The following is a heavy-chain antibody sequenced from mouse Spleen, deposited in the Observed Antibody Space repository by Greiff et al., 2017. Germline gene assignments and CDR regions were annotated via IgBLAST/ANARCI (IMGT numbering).Heavy chain of an antibody. Sequence: VQLQQSGAELVKPGASVKISCKASGYAFSSYWMNWVKQRPGKGLEWIGQIYPGDGDTNYNGKFKGKATLTADKSSSTAYMQLSSLTSEDSAVYFCARNGAMITGDYAMDYWGQGTSVTVSS. D-gene: IGHD2-4*01. CDR2: IYPGDGDT. V-gene: IGHV1-80*01. J-gene: IGHJ4*01. CDR1: GYAFSSYW. CDR3: ARNGAMITGDYAMDY.